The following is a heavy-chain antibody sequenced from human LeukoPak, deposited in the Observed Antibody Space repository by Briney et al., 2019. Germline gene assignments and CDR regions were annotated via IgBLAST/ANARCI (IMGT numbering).Heavy chain of an antibody. J-gene: IGHJ6*02. CDR1: GFTFDDYA. CDR3: ATSNPPTRYNYGVDV. D-gene: IGHD2-2*02. V-gene: IGHV3-9*01. CDR2: ISWNSGSI. Sequence: PGGSLRLSCAASGFTFDDYAMHWVRQAPGKGLEWVSGISWNSGSIGYADSVKGRFTISRDNAKNSLYLQMNSLRAEDTAVYYCATSNPPTRYNYGVDVWGQGTTVTVSS.